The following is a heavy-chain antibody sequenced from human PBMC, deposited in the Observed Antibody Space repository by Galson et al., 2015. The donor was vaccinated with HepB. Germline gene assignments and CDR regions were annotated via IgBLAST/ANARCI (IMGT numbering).Heavy chain of an antibody. CDR3: AKGSHYYYMDV. J-gene: IGHJ6*03. Sequence: LRLSCAASGFRFNDHTMHWVRQAPGKGLEWVSGISWSSGSIGYADSVKGRFTISRDNAKNSLFLQMNSLRAEDTALYYCAKGSHYYYMDVWGKGTTVTVSS. CDR2: ISWSSGSI. CDR1: GFRFNDHT. V-gene: IGHV3-9*01.